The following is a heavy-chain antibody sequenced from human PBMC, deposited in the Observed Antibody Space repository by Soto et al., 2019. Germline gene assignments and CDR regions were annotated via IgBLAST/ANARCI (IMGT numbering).Heavy chain of an antibody. D-gene: IGHD3-9*01. CDR3: AKGGAVYGLLTHDY. J-gene: IGHJ4*02. CDR2: ITGSSSNL. V-gene: IGHV3-23*01. CDR1: GSTFSDYA. Sequence: PGGSLRLSCAASGSTFSDYAMSWVRQAPGKGLEWVTTITGSSSNLYYTDSVKGRFAISRDNSRNILFLQMNSLTAEDTAVYYCAKGGAVYGLLTHDYWGQGTLVTVSS.